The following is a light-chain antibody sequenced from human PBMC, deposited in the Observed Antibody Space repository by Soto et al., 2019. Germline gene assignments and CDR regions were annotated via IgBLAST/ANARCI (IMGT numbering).Light chain of an antibody. J-gene: IGKJ1*01. V-gene: IGKV3-20*01. CDR1: QTVSNKY. Sequence: IVLPPSPGTLSLSPGSISHLSCLSSQTVSNKYLAWYQQKPGQAPRLLIYGASSRATGIPDRFSGSGSGPDFTLTIDRLEPEDFAVYYCQQYDKSPRTFGQGTKVDIK. CDR3: QQYDKSPRT. CDR2: GAS.